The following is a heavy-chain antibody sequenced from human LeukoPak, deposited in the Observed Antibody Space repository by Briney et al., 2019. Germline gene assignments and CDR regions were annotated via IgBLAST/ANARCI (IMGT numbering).Heavy chain of an antibody. CDR1: GGSISSGGYY. CDR2: IYYSGST. V-gene: IGHV4-31*03. Sequence: SETLSLTCTVSGGSISSGGYYWSWIRQHPGKGLEWIGYIYYSGSTYYNPSPKSRVTISVDTSKNQFSLKLSSVTAADTAVYYCARSLLYCSSTSCYRLFYGMDVWGQGTTVTVSS. J-gene: IGHJ6*02. D-gene: IGHD2-2*01. CDR3: ARSLLYCSSTSCYRLFYGMDV.